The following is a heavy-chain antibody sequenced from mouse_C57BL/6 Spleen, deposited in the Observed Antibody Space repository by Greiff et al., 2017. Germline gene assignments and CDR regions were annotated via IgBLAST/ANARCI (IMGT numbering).Heavy chain of an antibody. CDR2: INPSNGGT. CDR1: GYTFSSYW. Sequence: VQLQQPGTELVKPGASVKLSCKASGYTFSSYWMHWVKQRPGQGLEWIGNINPSNGGTNYNEKFKSKATLTVDKSSSTAYMQLSSLTSEDSAVYYCARRDGSSYYWYFDVWGTGTTVTVSA. J-gene: IGHJ1*03. CDR3: ARRDGSSYYWYFDV. D-gene: IGHD1-1*01. V-gene: IGHV1-53*01.